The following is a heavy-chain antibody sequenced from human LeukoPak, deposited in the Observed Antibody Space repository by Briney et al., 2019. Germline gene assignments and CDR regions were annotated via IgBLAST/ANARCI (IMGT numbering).Heavy chain of an antibody. Sequence: ASVKVSCKASGYTFTGYYMHWVRQAPGQGLEWMGWLNPNSGGTNYAQKFQGRVTMTRDTSISTAYMELSRLRSDDTAVYYCVRGCSSTSCYTGSYWFDPWGQGTLVTVSS. J-gene: IGHJ5*02. V-gene: IGHV1-2*02. CDR1: GYTFTGYY. CDR2: LNPNSGGT. CDR3: VRGCSSTSCYTGSYWFDP. D-gene: IGHD2-2*02.